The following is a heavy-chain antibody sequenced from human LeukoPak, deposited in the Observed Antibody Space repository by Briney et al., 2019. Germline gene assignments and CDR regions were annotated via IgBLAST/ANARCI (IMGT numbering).Heavy chain of an antibody. CDR3: AKDQESFGVARTAAFDI. CDR1: GFTFSDYY. CDR2: ISGSGGST. Sequence: GGSLRLSCAASGFTFSDYYMSWIRQAPGKGLEWVSAISGSGGSTYYADSVKGRFTISRDNSKNTLYLQMNSLRAEDTAVYYCAKDQESFGVARTAAFDIWGQGTMVTVSS. D-gene: IGHD3-16*01. J-gene: IGHJ3*02. V-gene: IGHV3-23*01.